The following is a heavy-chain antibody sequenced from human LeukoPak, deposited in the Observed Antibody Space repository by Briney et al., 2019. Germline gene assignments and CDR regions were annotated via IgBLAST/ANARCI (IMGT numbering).Heavy chain of an antibody. CDR3: ARTVLRFLEWLPPRPYYYYMDV. Sequence: SQTLSLTCTVSGGSISSGDYYWSWIRQPPGKGLKWIGYIYYSGSTYYNPSLKSRVTISVDTSKNQFSLKLSSVTAADTAVYYCARTVLRFLEWLPPRPYYYYMDVWGKGTTVTVSS. CDR1: GGSISSGDYY. D-gene: IGHD3-3*01. V-gene: IGHV4-30-4*08. CDR2: IYYSGST. J-gene: IGHJ6*03.